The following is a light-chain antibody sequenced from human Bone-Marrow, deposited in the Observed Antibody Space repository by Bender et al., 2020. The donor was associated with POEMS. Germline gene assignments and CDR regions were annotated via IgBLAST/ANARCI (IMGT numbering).Light chain of an antibody. J-gene: IGLJ2*01. CDR2: EDT. Sequence: QSALTQPASVSGSPGQSITISCTGTSSDIATFNLVSWYQHHPGKAPKFLIYEDTKRGPGVSNRFSASKSGNTASLTISGLQTEDEADYYCAAWDDSLSGYVVFGGGTKLTVL. V-gene: IGLV2-23*01. CDR3: AAWDDSLSGYVV. CDR1: SSDIATFNL.